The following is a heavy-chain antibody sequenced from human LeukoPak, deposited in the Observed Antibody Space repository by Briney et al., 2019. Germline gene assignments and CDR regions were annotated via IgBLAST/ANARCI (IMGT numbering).Heavy chain of an antibody. CDR2: ISWNSGSI. J-gene: IGHJ4*02. CDR3: AKDVGY. CDR1: GFTFDDYA. V-gene: IGHV3-9*01. Sequence: GGSLRLSCAASGFTFDDYATHWVRQAPGKGLEWVSGISWNSGSIGYADSVKGRFTISRDNSKNTLYLQMNSLRAEDTAVYYCAKDVGYWGQGTLVTVSS. D-gene: IGHD1-26*01.